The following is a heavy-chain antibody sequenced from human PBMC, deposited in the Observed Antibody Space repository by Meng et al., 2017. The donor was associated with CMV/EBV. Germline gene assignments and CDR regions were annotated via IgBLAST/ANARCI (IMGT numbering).Heavy chain of an antibody. CDR3: ARDLKGYSYGHDY. D-gene: IGHD5-18*01. Sequence: ASGFTFSSYAMSWVRQAPGKGLEWVSAISGSGGSTYYADSVKGRFTISRDNSKNTLYLQMNSLRAEDTAVYYCARDLKGYSYGHDYWGQGTLVTVSS. V-gene: IGHV3-23*01. CDR1: GFTFSSYA. CDR2: ISGSGGST. J-gene: IGHJ4*02.